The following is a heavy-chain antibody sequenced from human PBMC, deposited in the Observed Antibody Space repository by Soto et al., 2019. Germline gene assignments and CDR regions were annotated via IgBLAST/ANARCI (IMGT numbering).Heavy chain of an antibody. CDR3: VRHPKLGIYYYYGMDA. CDR1: GYSFTSYW. V-gene: IGHV5-10-1*01. CDR2: IDPSDSYT. D-gene: IGHD3-16*01. J-gene: IGHJ6*02. Sequence: LGESLKISCKGSGYSFTSYWISWVRQMPGKGLEWMGRIDPSDSYTNYSPSFQGHVTISADKSISTAYLQWSSLKASDTAMYYCVRHPKLGIYYYYGMDAWGQGTTVTVSS.